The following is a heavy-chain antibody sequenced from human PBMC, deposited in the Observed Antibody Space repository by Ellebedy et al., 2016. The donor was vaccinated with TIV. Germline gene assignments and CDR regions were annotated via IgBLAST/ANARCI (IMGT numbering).Heavy chain of an antibody. V-gene: IGHV3-23*01. CDR3: AKKYYYGSGSYYDVLDY. CDR2: TGDDT. D-gene: IGHD3-10*01. J-gene: IGHJ4*02. Sequence: GESLKISXAASGFTLRRYAMSWVRQAPGKGLEWVASTGDDTFYADSVKGRFTISRDNSKNTLYLQMNSLRAEDTAVYYCAKKYYYGSGSYYDVLDYWGQGTLVTVSS. CDR1: GFTLRRYA.